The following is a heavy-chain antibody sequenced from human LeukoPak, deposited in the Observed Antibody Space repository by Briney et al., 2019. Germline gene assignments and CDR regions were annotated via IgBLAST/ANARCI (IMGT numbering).Heavy chain of an antibody. CDR1: GFTFSDYA. V-gene: IGHV3-49*04. J-gene: IGHJ3*02. Sequence: SGGSLRLSCTTSGFTFSDYAVSWVRQAPGKGLEWIGFISNKANGGTTEYAASVKGRFTISRDDSKTIAHLQMSSLKTEDTAVYYCSRFYSSGWASGAFDIWGQGTMVTVSS. CDR2: ISNKANGGTT. D-gene: IGHD3-22*01. CDR3: SRFYSSGWASGAFDI.